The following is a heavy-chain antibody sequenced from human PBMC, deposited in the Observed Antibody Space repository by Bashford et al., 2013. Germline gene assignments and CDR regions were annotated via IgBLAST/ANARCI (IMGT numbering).Heavy chain of an antibody. CDR2: SYYSGSN. V-gene: IGHV4-61*03. CDR1: GGSVSSEHFH. J-gene: IGHJ4*02. Sequence: SETLSLTCTVSGGSVSSEHFHCSWIRQPPGKGLEWIGHSYYSGSNKYNPSLKSRATISVDTSKNYFSLRLKSVTAADTAVYYCARGSVILGFEYWGQGTLVTVSS. D-gene: IGHD2-15*01. CDR3: ARGSVILGFEY.